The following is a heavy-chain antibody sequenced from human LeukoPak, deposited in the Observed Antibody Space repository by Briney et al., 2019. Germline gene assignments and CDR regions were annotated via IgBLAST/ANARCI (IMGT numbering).Heavy chain of an antibody. Sequence: KPSETLSLTCAVYGGSFSGYYWSWIRQPPGKGLEWIGEINHSGSTNYNPSLKSRVTISVDTSKNQFSLKLSSVTAADTAVYYCARGTPYSNYGWRPGYGMDVWGQGTTVTVSS. CDR3: ARGTPYSNYGWRPGYGMDV. CDR2: INHSGST. V-gene: IGHV4-34*01. D-gene: IGHD4-11*01. CDR1: GGSFSGYY. J-gene: IGHJ6*02.